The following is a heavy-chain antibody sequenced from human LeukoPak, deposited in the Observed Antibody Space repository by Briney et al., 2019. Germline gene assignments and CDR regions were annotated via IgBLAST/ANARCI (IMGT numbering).Heavy chain of an antibody. V-gene: IGHV4-59*01. CDR2: IYYSGST. Sequence: SETLSLTCTVSGGSISSYYWSWIRQPPGKGLEWIGYIYYSGSTNYNPSLKSRVTISVDTSKNQFSLKLSSVTAADTAVYYCASGVLRFDPWGQGTLVTVSS. D-gene: IGHD3-16*01. CDR1: GGSISSYY. J-gene: IGHJ5*02. CDR3: ASGVLRFDP.